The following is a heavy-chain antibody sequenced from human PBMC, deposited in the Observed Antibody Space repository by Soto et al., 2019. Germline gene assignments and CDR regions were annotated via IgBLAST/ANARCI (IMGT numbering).Heavy chain of an antibody. CDR1: GGSISSSNW. D-gene: IGHD3-3*01. CDR3: ARDLRKGSTIFGVVIPTGYYGMDV. J-gene: IGHJ6*02. Sequence: PSETLSLTCAVSGGSISSSNWWSWVRQPPGKGLEWIGEIYHSGSTNYNPSLKSRVTISVDKSENQFSLKLSSVTAADTAVYYCARDLRKGSTIFGVVIPTGYYGMDVWGQGTTVTVSS. V-gene: IGHV4-4*02. CDR2: IYHSGST.